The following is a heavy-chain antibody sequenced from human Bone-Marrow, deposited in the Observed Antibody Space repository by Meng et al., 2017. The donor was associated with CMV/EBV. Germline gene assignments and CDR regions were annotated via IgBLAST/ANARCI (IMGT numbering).Heavy chain of an antibody. V-gene: IGHV3-48*04. J-gene: IGHJ6*02. CDR3: ARQSGNPRVYYYYYGMDV. CDR1: GFTFSSYS. CDR2: ISSSSSTI. Sequence: GGSLRLSCAASGFTFSSYSMNWVRQAPGKGLEWVSYISSSSSTIYYADSVKGRFTISRDNAKNSLYLQMNSLRAADTAVYYCARQSGNPRVYYYYYGMDVWGQGTTVTVSS. D-gene: IGHD1-26*01.